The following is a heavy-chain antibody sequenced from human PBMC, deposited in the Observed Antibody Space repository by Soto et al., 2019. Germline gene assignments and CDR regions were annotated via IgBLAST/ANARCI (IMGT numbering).Heavy chain of an antibody. Sequence: QVQLVQSWAEVKNPGSSVKVSCKASGGTFSSYAISWVRQAPGQGLEWMGGIIPIFGTANYAQKFQGRVTSTADKSTSTAYMELSSLRSEGTAVYYCASPHLGSSGWTDWGQGTLVTVFS. CDR2: IIPIFGTA. CDR3: ASPHLGSSGWTD. CDR1: GGTFSSYA. D-gene: IGHD6-19*01. J-gene: IGHJ4*02. V-gene: IGHV1-69*06.